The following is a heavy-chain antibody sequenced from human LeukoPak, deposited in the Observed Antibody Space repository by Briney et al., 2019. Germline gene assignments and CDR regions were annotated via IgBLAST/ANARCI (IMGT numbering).Heavy chain of an antibody. J-gene: IGHJ4*02. D-gene: IGHD6-19*01. CDR1: GGSISSSSYY. V-gene: IGHV4-39*01. Sequence: SETLSLTCTVSGGSISSSSYYRGWIRQPPGKGLEWIGSIYYSGSTYYNPSLKSRVTISVDTSKNQFSLKLSSVTAADTAVYYCASENIAVAGTRAFDYWGQGTLVTVSS. CDR3: ASENIAVAGTRAFDY. CDR2: IYYSGST.